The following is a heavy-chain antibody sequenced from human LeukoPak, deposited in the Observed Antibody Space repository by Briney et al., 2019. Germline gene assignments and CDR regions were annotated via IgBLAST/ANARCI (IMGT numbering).Heavy chain of an antibody. V-gene: IGHV3-23*01. CDR1: GFTFSNDP. Sequence: PGGSLRLSCAASGFTFSNDPMTWVRQAPGKGLEWVSSISGDGRSTYRADSVKGRFTISRDNSKNTLYLQMNSLRVDDTAVYYCAKGGVPMATSLIHHWGQGTLVIVSS. CDR3: AKGGVPMATSLIHH. CDR2: ISGDGRST. D-gene: IGHD5-24*01. J-gene: IGHJ1*01.